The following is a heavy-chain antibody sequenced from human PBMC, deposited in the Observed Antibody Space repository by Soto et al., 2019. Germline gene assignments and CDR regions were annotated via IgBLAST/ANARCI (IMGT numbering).Heavy chain of an antibody. CDR2: IHYSGSI. D-gene: IGHD3-10*01. CDR1: GASISSYY. J-gene: IGHJ4*02. CDR3: ARHSQNGPPLWFGELLS. V-gene: IGHV4-59*01. Sequence: QVQLQESGPGLVKPSETLSLTCTVSGASISSYYWSWIRQPPGKGLDWIGYIHYSGSINYNPSLKSRVIISIDTSKIQFSLNLSSVTAADTAVYYCARHSQNGPPLWFGELLSWGQGTLVTVSS.